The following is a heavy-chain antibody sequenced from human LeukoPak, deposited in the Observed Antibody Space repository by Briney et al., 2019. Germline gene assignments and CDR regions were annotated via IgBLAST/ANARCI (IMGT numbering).Heavy chain of an antibody. Sequence: SETLSLTCTVSGGSISSSSYYWGWIRQPPGKGLEWIGSIYYSGSTYYNPSLKSRVTISVDTSKDQFSLKLSSVTAADTAVYYCARQPPGIAAAGNDFDYWGQGTLVTVSS. D-gene: IGHD6-13*01. J-gene: IGHJ4*02. CDR3: ARQPPGIAAAGNDFDY. CDR2: IYYSGST. V-gene: IGHV4-39*01. CDR1: GGSISSSSYY.